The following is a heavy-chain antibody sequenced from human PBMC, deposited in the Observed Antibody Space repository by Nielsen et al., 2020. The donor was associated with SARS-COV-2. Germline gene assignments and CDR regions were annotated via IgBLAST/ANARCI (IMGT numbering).Heavy chain of an antibody. Sequence: GSLRLSCAVYGGSFSGYYWGWIRQPPGKGLEWIGSIYYSGSTYYNPSLKSRVTISVDTSKNQFSLKLSSVTAADTAVYYCARQNPYTAVAGTPLGYWGQGTLVTVSS. CDR3: ARQNPYTAVAGTPLGY. D-gene: IGHD6-19*01. CDR2: IYYSGST. J-gene: IGHJ4*02. CDR1: GGSFSGYY. V-gene: IGHV4-39*01.